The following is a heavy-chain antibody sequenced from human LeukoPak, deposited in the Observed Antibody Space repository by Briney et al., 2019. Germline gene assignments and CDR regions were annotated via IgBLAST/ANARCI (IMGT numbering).Heavy chain of an antibody. D-gene: IGHD3-10*01. V-gene: IGHV1-2*06. CDR3: ATMVRGAITWALYYMDV. CDR1: GYTFTGYY. J-gene: IGHJ6*03. CDR2: INPNSGGT. Sequence: GASVKVSCKASGYTFTGYYMHWVRQAPGQGLEWMGRINPNSGGTNYAQRFQGRVTMTRDTSISTAYMELSRLRSDDTAVYYCATMVRGAITWALYYMDVWGKGTTVTVSS.